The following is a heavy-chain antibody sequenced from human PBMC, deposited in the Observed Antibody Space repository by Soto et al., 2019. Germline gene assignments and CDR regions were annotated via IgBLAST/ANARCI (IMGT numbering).Heavy chain of an antibody. CDR2: IKSKTDGGTT. V-gene: IGHV3-15*07. Sequence: EVQLVESGGGLVKPGGSLRLSCAASGFTFSNAWMNWVRQAPGKGLEWGGRIKSKTDGGTTDYAAPVKGRFTISRDDSKNTLYLQMNSLKTEDTAVYYCNTEGYYDFWSGYYSPYYFDYWGQGTLVTVSS. CDR1: GFTFSNAW. CDR3: NTEGYYDFWSGYYSPYYFDY. D-gene: IGHD3-3*01. J-gene: IGHJ4*02.